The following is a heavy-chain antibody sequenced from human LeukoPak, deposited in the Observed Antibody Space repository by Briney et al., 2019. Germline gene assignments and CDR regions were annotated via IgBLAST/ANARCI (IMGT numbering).Heavy chain of an antibody. D-gene: IGHD2-15*01. CDR1: GDSISSSNYY. CDR2: ISNGGNI. V-gene: IGHV4-39*07. J-gene: IGHJ4*02. Sequence: SETLSLTCTVSGDSISSSNYYWGWIRQPPGKGLEWIGSISNGGNIYYNPSLKSRVTISVDTSKNQFSLKLSSVIAADTAVYYCASSGQKKFDYWGQGTLVTVSS. CDR3: ASSGQKKFDY.